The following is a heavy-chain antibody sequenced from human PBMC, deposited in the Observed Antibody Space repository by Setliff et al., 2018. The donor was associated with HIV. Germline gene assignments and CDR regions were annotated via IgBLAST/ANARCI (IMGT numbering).Heavy chain of an antibody. CDR1: GGSFNTFY. Sequence: TLSLTCAVSGGSFNTFYWSWIRQPAGEGLEWQPAGEGLAWLRRIYTSGSTNYNPALKSRFTMSIDTSKNQVALRLTSVTAADPAVYYCAGGLVNLSRHYYYYMDVWGKGTTVTVSS. J-gene: IGHJ6*03. CDR2: IYTSGST. D-gene: IGHD3-10*01. CDR3: AGGLVNLSRHYYYYMDV. V-gene: IGHV4-4*07.